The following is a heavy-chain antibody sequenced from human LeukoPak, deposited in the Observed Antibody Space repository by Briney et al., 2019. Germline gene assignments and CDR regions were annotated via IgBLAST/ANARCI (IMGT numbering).Heavy chain of an antibody. J-gene: IGHJ4*02. D-gene: IGHD4-17*01. V-gene: IGHV4-30-4*01. CDR1: GGSISSGDYY. CDR3: AREGYGEQDFDY. CDR2: IYYSGST. Sequence: PSETLSLTYTVSGGSISSGDYYWSWIRQPPGKGLEWIGYIYYSGSTYYNPSLKSRVTISVDTSKNQFSLKLSSVTAADTAVYYCAREGYGEQDFDYWGQGTLVTVSS.